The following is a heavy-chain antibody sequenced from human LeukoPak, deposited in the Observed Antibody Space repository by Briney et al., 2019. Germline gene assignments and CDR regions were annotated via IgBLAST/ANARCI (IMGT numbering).Heavy chain of an antibody. J-gene: IGHJ4*02. Sequence: GGSLRLSCAVSGFTFSNYGMSWVRQAPRKGLEWVSSISGSGGSTYYAESAKGRFTLSRDNSKNTLYLQMNSLRAEDTAVYYCARERGAYNWNYVGYWGQGTLVTVSS. CDR1: GFTFSNYG. V-gene: IGHV3-23*01. CDR2: ISGSGGST. CDR3: ARERGAYNWNYVGY. D-gene: IGHD1-20*01.